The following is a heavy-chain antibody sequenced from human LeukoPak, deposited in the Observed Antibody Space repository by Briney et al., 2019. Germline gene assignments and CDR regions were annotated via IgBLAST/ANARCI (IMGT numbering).Heavy chain of an antibody. CDR3: ATDQIAPGDY. Sequence: ASVKVSCKASGYTFTGYYMHWVRQAPGQGLEWMGWINPNSGGTNYAQKFQGRVTMTEDTSTDTAYMELSSLRSEDTAVYYCATDQIAPGDYWGQGTLVTVSS. D-gene: IGHD2-21*01. CDR2: INPNSGGT. V-gene: IGHV1-2*02. J-gene: IGHJ4*02. CDR1: GYTFTGYY.